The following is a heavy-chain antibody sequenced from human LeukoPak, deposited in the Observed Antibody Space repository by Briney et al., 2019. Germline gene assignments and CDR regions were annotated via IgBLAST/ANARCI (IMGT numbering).Heavy chain of an antibody. V-gene: IGHV4-34*01. D-gene: IGHD5-18*01. CDR1: GGSFSGYY. Sequence: SETLSLTCAVYGGSFSGYYWSWIRQPPGKGLEWIGEINHSGSTNYNPSLKSRVTISVDTSKNQFSLKLSSVTAADTAVYYCARQWDTTRYNWFDPWGQGTLVTVSS. J-gene: IGHJ5*02. CDR3: ARQWDTTRYNWFDP. CDR2: INHSGST.